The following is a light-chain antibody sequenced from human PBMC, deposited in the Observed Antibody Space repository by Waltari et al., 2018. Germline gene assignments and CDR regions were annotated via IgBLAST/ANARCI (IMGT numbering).Light chain of an antibody. Sequence: SFDLTQPPSVSVSPGQTARITCSGEALAQQLASWYQQKAAQAPVLVIYRDSERPSGISDRFSGSSSGTTVTLTISGVQAEDEADFYCQSGDSTQTSVVFGGGTKLTVL. J-gene: IGLJ2*01. CDR2: RDS. V-gene: IGLV3-25*03. CDR1: ALAQQL. CDR3: QSGDSTQTSVV.